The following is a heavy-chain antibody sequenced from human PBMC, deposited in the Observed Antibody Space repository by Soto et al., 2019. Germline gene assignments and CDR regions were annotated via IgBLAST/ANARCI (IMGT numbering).Heavy chain of an antibody. D-gene: IGHD2-21*02. V-gene: IGHV3-66*01. J-gene: IGHJ3*02. CDR1: GFTVSSNY. Sequence: GGSLRLSCAASGFTVSSNYKSWVRQAPGKGLEWVSVIYSGGSTYYADSVKGRFTISRDNSKNTLYLQMNSLRAEDTAVYYCARDHCGGDCYDAFDIWGQGTMVTVSS. CDR2: IYSGGST. CDR3: ARDHCGGDCYDAFDI.